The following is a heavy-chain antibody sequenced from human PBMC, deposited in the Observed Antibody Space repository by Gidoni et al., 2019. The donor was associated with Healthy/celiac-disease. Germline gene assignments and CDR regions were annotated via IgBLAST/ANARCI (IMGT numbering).Heavy chain of an antibody. CDR2: IWYDGSNK. D-gene: IGHD1-26*01. CDR3: ARGGLGFDY. V-gene: IGHV3-33*01. J-gene: IGHJ4*02. Sequence: QVQLVESGGGVVQPGRSLSLSCAASGFTFSSYGMHWVRQAPGKGLEWVAVIWYDGSNKYYADSVKGRFNICRDNSKNTLYLQMNSLRAEDTAVYYCARGGLGFDYWGQGTLVTVSS. CDR1: GFTFSSYG.